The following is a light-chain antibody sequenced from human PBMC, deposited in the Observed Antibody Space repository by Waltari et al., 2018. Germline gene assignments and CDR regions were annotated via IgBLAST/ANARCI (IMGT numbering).Light chain of an antibody. CDR3: QQSDTFYALT. Sequence: DIQMTQSPSSLSASVGDRVTITCRASQNINIFLSWYQQRPGSAPMLLIYAASSLHSGVPSRFSGGGSATDFTLTIASLQPEDFATYYCQQSDTFYALTFGGGTKVEI. J-gene: IGKJ4*01. CDR1: QNINIF. CDR2: AAS. V-gene: IGKV1-39*01.